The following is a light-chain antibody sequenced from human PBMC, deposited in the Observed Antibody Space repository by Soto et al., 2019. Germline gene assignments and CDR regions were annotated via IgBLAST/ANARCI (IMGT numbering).Light chain of an antibody. CDR1: SSDVGGYNY. Sequence: QSVLTLPASVSGSPGQSITISCTGTSSDVGGYNYVSWYQQHPGKAPKLLIYGVTNRPSGVSNRFSGSKSGNTASLTISGLQAEDEADYYCNSYTTSSTYVFGTGTKVTVL. V-gene: IGLV2-14*01. CDR3: NSYTTSSTYV. CDR2: GVT. J-gene: IGLJ1*01.